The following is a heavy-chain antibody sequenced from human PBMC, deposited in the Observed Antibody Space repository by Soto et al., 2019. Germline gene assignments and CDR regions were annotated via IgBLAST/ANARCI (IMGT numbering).Heavy chain of an antibody. Sequence: PGGSLRLSCAASGFTFSSYEMNWVRQAPGKGLEWVSYISSSGSTIYYADSVKGRFTISRDNAKNSLYLRMNSLRAEDTAVYYCARDQLRSGWTLYYYYGMDVWGQGTTVTVSS. CDR1: GFTFSSYE. CDR2: ISSSGSTI. V-gene: IGHV3-48*03. CDR3: ARDQLRSGWTLYYYYGMDV. D-gene: IGHD6-19*01. J-gene: IGHJ6*02.